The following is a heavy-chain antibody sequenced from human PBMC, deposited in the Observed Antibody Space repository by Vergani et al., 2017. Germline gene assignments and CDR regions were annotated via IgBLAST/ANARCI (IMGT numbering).Heavy chain of an antibody. D-gene: IGHD6-19*01. Sequence: QLQLQESGPGLVKPSATLSLTCSVSGASIRSSNYYWGWIRQPPGKGLEWIASIYYSGSTYYNPSLKSRVTISVDTSKNQFSLKLSSVTAADTAVYFCARHSTVEWLVKLGWIYPWGQGTRVTVSS. J-gene: IGHJ5*02. CDR1: GASIRSSNYY. V-gene: IGHV4-39*01. CDR3: ARHSTVEWLVKLGWIYP. CDR2: IYYSGST.